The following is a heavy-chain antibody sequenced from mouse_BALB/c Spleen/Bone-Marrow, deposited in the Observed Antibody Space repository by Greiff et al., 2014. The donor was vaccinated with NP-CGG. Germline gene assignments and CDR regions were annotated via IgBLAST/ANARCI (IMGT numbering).Heavy chain of an antibody. J-gene: IGHJ1*01. Sequence: VQLQQSGPDLVKPSPSLSLSCTVTGYSFTSCFSWWLIRQFPGNNVGIGGFLPYSGSTNYNPSFKGKVSITADTSSNQSFLQLNTATTEDTATYYCARPGLDYYGSSYWCFDDWGAGTTVTVSS. CDR2: LPYSGST. CDR3: ARPGLDYYGSSYWCFDD. D-gene: IGHD1-1*01. CDR1: GYSFTSCFS. V-gene: IGHV3-1*02.